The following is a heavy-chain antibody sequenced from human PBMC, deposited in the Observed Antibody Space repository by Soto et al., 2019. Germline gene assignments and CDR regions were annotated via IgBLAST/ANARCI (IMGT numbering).Heavy chain of an antibody. CDR3: AIGVWFGESMSYYYGMDV. V-gene: IGHV1-69*13. CDR2: IIPIFGTA. CDR1: GGTFSSYS. Sequence: ASVNVSFKASGGTFSSYSISWVRQAPGQGLEWMGGIIPIFGTANYAQKFQGRVTITADESTSTAYMELSSLRSEDTAVYYCAIGVWFGESMSYYYGMDVWGQGTTVTVSS. J-gene: IGHJ6*02. D-gene: IGHD3-10*01.